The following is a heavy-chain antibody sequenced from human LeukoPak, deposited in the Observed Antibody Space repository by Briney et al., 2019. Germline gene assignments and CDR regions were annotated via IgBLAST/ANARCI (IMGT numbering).Heavy chain of an antibody. CDR1: GYSFTSYW. J-gene: IGHJ4*02. CDR3: ARLEINYGDYAPVGY. V-gene: IGHV5-51*01. Sequence: GESLKISCKGSGYSFTSYWIGWVRQMPGKGLEWMGIIYPGDSDTRYSPSLQGQVAISADKSISTAYLQWSSLKASDTAMYYCARLEINYGDYAPVGYWGQGTLVTVSS. D-gene: IGHD4-17*01. CDR2: IYPGDSDT.